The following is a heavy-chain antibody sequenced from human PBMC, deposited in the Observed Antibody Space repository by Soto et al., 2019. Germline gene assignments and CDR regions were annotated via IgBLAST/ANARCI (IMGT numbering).Heavy chain of an antibody. CDR1: GLTFSSYA. J-gene: IGHJ6*02. D-gene: IGHD1-7*01. CDR2: ILYDGTNK. V-gene: IGHV3-30-3*01. CDR3: ARDPFIPVSGTGRGYYYGMDV. Sequence: LGGSLRLSCAASGLTFSSYAMHWVRQAPGKGLEWVAVILYDGTNKYYADSVKGRFTISRDNSKNTLFLQMNSLRTEDTAVYYCARDPFIPVSGTGRGYYYGMDVWGQGTTVTVSS.